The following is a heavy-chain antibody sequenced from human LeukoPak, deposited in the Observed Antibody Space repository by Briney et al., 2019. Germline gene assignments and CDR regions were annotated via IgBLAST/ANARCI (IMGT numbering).Heavy chain of an antibody. V-gene: IGHV3-53*01. J-gene: IGHJ3*02. CDR2: IYSGGST. CDR3: ASRCCSSTSCYPSDAFDI. CDR1: GFTVSSNY. Sequence: PGGSLRLSCAASGFTVSSNYMSWVRQAPGKGLEWVSVIYSGGSTYYADSVKGRFTISRDNSKNTLYLQMNSLRAEDTAVYYCASRCCSSTSCYPSDAFDIWGQGTMVTVSS. D-gene: IGHD2-2*01.